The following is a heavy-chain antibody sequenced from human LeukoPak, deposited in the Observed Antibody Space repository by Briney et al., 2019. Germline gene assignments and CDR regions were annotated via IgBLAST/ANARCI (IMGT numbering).Heavy chain of an antibody. CDR3: AIMERPSSFQH. V-gene: IGHV1-69*05. D-gene: IGHD6-6*01. J-gene: IGHJ1*01. Sequence: SVKVSCKASGGTFSSYAISWVRQAPRQGLEWMGGIIPIFGTANYAQKFQGRVTITTDESTSTAYMELSSLRSEDTAVYYCAIMERPSSFQHWGQGTLVTVSS. CDR2: IIPIFGTA. CDR1: GGTFSSYA.